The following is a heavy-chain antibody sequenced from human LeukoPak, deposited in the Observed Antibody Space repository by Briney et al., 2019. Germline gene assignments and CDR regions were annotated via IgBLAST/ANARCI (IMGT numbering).Heavy chain of an antibody. J-gene: IGHJ2*01. CDR3: ARHAPAQYYEIRFGL. CDR1: GGSISSYY. D-gene: IGHD3-9*01. V-gene: IGHV4-59*08. CDR2: IYYSGST. Sequence: SETLSLTCTVSGGSISSYYWSWIRQPPGKGLEWIGYIYYSGSTNYNPSLKSRVTISVDTSKNQFSLKLSSATAADTAVYYCARHAPAQYYEIRFGLWGRGTLITVSS.